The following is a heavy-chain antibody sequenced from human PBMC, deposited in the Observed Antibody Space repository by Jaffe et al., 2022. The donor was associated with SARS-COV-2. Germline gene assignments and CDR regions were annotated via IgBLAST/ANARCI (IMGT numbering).Heavy chain of an antibody. V-gene: IGHV3-30-3*01. Sequence: QVQLVESGGGVVQPGRSLRLSCAASGFTFSSYAMHWVRQAPGKGLEWVAVISYDGSNKYYADSVKGRFTISRDNSKNTLYLQMNSLRAEDTAVYYCARGFLPSGWPGGYFDYWGQGTLVTVSS. CDR3: ARGFLPSGWPGGYFDY. CDR1: GFTFSSYA. CDR2: ISYDGSNK. J-gene: IGHJ4*02. D-gene: IGHD6-19*01.